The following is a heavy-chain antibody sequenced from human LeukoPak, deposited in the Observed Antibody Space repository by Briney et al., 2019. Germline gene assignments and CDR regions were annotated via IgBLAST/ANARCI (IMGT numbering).Heavy chain of an antibody. CDR1: GYSISSGYY. CDR3: ARGAAFDI. Sequence: SETLSLTCTVSGYSISSGYYWCCIRQPPGKGLEWIWKINHSGSTNYNPSLKSLVTISVDTSNNQFSLKLSSVTAADTAVYYCARGAAFDIWGEGTMVTVSS. CDR2: INHSGST. V-gene: IGHV4-38-2*02. J-gene: IGHJ3*02.